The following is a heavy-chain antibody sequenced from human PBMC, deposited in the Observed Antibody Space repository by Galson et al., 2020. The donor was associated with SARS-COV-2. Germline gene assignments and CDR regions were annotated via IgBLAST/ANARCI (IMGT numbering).Heavy chain of an antibody. D-gene: IGHD2-8*01. CDR2: LTQDESHK. CDR3: GRSVRDLDY. Sequence: GGSLRLSCAASGFTFRNYWMSWVRQAPGNGLEWVAILTQDESHKNYVDSVTGRFTISRDNAKNSVYLEMNSLRDEDTAVYYCGRSVRDLDYWGQGTLVTVSS. CDR1: GFTFRNYW. J-gene: IGHJ4*02. V-gene: IGHV3-7*01.